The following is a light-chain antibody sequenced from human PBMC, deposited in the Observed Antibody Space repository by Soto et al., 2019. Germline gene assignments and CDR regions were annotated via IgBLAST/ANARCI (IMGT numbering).Light chain of an antibody. V-gene: IGKV1-5*03. CDR3: QQYNIYWT. Sequence: DIQMTQSPSTLSASVGDRVTIICRASQSISSWLAWYQQKPGKAPKLLIYKASSLESGVPSRFSGSGSGTEFTLTISSLQPDDFATYYCQQYNIYWTFGQGTKVDIK. CDR1: QSISSW. CDR2: KAS. J-gene: IGKJ1*01.